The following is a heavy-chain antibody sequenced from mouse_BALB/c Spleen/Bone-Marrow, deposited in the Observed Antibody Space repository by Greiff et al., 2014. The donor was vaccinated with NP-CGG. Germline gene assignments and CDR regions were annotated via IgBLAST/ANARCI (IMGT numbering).Heavy chain of an antibody. Sequence: QVQLKHSGAELVKPGASVKLSCKASGYTFTSYYIYWVKQRPGQGLEWIGEINPSNGGTNFNEKFKSKATLTVDKSSSTAYMQLSSLTSEDPAVYYCTRSNGNWFAYWGQGTLVTVSA. V-gene: IGHV1S81*02. CDR3: TRSNGNWFAY. D-gene: IGHD2-1*01. J-gene: IGHJ3*01. CDR2: INPSNGGT. CDR1: GYTFTSYY.